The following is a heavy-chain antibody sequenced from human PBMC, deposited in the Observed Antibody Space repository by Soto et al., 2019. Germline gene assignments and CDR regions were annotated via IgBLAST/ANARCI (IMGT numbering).Heavy chain of an antibody. V-gene: IGHV1-69*01. Sequence: QVQLVQSGAEVKKPGSSVKVSCKASGGTFSSYAISWVRQAPGQGLEWMGGIIPIFGTANYAQKFQGRVTITADESTSTAYMELSSLRSEDTVVYYCARDLTAVAGLGPFDYWGQGTLVTVSS. D-gene: IGHD6-19*01. CDR1: GGTFSSYA. J-gene: IGHJ4*02. CDR2: IIPIFGTA. CDR3: ARDLTAVAGLGPFDY.